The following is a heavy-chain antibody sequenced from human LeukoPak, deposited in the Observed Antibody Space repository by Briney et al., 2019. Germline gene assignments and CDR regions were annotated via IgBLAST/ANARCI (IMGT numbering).Heavy chain of an antibody. Sequence: PGGSLRLSCAASGFTFSGYAMSWVRQAPGKGLEWVSAISGSGGSTYYADSVKGRFTISRDNSKNTLYLQMISLRVEDTAVYYCAKTYCSSGSYYHFEYWGQGTQVTVSS. CDR2: ISGSGGST. J-gene: IGHJ4*02. CDR1: GFTFSGYA. CDR3: AKTYCSSGSYYHFEY. D-gene: IGHD3-10*01. V-gene: IGHV3-23*01.